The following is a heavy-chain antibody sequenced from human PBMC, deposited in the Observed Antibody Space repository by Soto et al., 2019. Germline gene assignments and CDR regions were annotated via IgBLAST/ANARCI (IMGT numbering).Heavy chain of an antibody. J-gene: IGHJ3*02. Sequence: GGSLRLSCAASGFIVSSNYMTWVRQAPGKGLEWVSVIYSGGSTSYADSVKGRFTVSRHNSKNTLYLQMDSLRAEDTAVYYCARWXTLVAFDIWGQGTMVTVSS. CDR3: ARWXTLVAFDI. CDR2: IYSGGST. V-gene: IGHV3-53*04. CDR1: GFIVSSNY. D-gene: IGHD4-17*01.